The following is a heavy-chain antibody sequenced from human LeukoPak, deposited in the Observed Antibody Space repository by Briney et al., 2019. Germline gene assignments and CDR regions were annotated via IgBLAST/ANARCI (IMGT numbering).Heavy chain of an antibody. J-gene: IGHJ5*02. V-gene: IGHV3-23*01. CDR1: GFTFDDYG. Sequence: GGSLRLSCAASGFTFDDYGMSWVRQAPGKGLEWVSAISGSGGSTYYADSVKGRFTISRDNSKNTLYLQMNSLRAEDTAVYYCARGGYYGSGNDFRFDPWGQGTLVTVSS. CDR2: ISGSGGST. D-gene: IGHD3-10*01. CDR3: ARGGYYGSGNDFRFDP.